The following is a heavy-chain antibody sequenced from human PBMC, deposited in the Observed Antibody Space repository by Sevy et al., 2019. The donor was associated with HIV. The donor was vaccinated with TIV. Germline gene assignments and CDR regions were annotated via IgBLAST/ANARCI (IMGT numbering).Heavy chain of an antibody. V-gene: IGHV3-33*01. CDR1: GFTFSNYG. CDR2: RWYDGSNK. Sequence: GGSLRLSCAASGFTFSNYGMHWVRRAPGKGLEWVADRWYDGSNKDYADSVKGRFTISRDNSKSTLYLQMNSLRAEDTAVYYCARDRPSPTDYYYYYGMDVWGPGTTVTVSS. CDR3: ARDRPSPTDYYYYYGMDV. J-gene: IGHJ6*02.